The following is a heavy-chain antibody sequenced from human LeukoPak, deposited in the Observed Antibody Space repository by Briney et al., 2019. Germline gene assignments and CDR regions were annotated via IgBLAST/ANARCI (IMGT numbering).Heavy chain of an antibody. J-gene: IGHJ4*02. V-gene: IGHV3-33*01. D-gene: IGHD3-22*01. CDR1: GFTFSSYG. CDR2: IWYDGSNK. Sequence: PGGSLRLSCAASGFTFSSYGMHWVRQAPGKGLEWVAVIWYDGSNKYYADSVKGRFTISRDNSKNTLYLQMNSLRAEDTAVYYCARERDYDSSGYSVCGYLGLGPLVNVSS. CDR3: ARERDYDSSGYSVCGY.